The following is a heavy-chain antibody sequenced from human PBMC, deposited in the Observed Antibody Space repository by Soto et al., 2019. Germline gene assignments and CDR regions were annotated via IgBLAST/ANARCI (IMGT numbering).Heavy chain of an antibody. CDR3: ASRAPGTSVDY. CDR2: IYRTGST. Sequence: QVQLQESGPGLVKPSGTLSLTCAVSGGSFTSNNWWTWVRQPPGQGLEWIGEIYRTGSTNYNSSLKSRVTISLDKSKNQFSLKVTSLTAADTAVYYCASRAPGTSVDYWGQGTLVTVSS. CDR1: GGSFTSNNW. V-gene: IGHV4-4*02. D-gene: IGHD1-26*01. J-gene: IGHJ4*02.